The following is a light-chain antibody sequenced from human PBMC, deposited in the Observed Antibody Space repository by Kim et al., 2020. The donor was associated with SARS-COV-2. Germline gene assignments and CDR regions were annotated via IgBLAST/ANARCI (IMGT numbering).Light chain of an antibody. CDR1: QTINTW. CDR3: QQYSSYSSIT. V-gene: IGKV1-5*01. J-gene: IGKJ5*01. CDR2: DVS. Sequence: DIQMTQSPSTLSASVGDRVTISCRASQTINTWLAWYHQKPGKAPELLLYDVSTLESGVPPRFGGSGSGTEFTLTISSLQPDDFGTYYCQQYSSYSSITFGQGTRLEIK.